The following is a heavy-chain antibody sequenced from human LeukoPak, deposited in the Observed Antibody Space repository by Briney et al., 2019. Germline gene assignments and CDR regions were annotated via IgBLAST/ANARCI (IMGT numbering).Heavy chain of an antibody. D-gene: IGHD3-10*01. V-gene: IGHV5-51*01. Sequence: GASLKISCKGSGSRFTSYWIGWVRQLPGKGLEWMGIIYPGDSDTRYSPSFQGQVTISADKSISTAYLQWSSLKASDTAMYYCARITMVRGVIRKPFDYWGQGTLVTGPS. CDR3: ARITMVRGVIRKPFDY. CDR1: GSRFTSYW. CDR2: IYPGDSDT. J-gene: IGHJ4*02.